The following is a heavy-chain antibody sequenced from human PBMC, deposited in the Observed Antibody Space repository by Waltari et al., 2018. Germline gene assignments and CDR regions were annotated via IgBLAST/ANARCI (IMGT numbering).Heavy chain of an antibody. Sequence: EVKLVESGGGLVQPGGSLRLSCAASGFPFSHYEFNWVRQAPGKGLELVSYISSSGRTIDYADSVKGRLTMSRDDAKNSVYLQMHSLRAEDTAVYYCATSIVGSLDYWGQGNLVTVSS. CDR1: GFPFSHYE. CDR2: ISSSGRTI. J-gene: IGHJ4*02. D-gene: IGHD1-26*01. V-gene: IGHV3-48*03. CDR3: ATSIVGSLDY.